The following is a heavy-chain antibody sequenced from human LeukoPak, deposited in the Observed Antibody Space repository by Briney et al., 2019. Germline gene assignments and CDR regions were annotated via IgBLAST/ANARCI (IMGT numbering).Heavy chain of an antibody. CDR3: ARGRGQWLARGTNWYFDL. V-gene: IGHV1-8*01. J-gene: IGHJ2*01. CDR2: MNPNSGNT. Sequence: ASVKVSCKASGYTFTSYDINWVRQTTGQGLEWMGWMNPNSGNTGYAQKFQGRVTMTRDTSISTAYMELSSLRSEDTAVYYCARGRGQWLARGTNWYFDLWGRGTLVTVSS. CDR1: GYTFTSYD. D-gene: IGHD6-19*01.